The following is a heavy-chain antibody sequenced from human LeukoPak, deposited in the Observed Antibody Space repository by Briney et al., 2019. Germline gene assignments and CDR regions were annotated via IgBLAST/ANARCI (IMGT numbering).Heavy chain of an antibody. D-gene: IGHD2-2*01. V-gene: IGHV3-20*04. CDR2: INWNGGST. CDR1: GSTFDVYG. J-gene: IGHJ4*02. Sequence: GGSLRLSCAASGSTFDVYGMSWVRQAPGKGLEWVSGINWNGGSTGYADSVKGRFTISRDNAKNSLYLQMNSLRAEDTALYYCARDRYCSSTSCPKSADYWGQGTLVTVSS. CDR3: ARDRYCSSTSCPKSADY.